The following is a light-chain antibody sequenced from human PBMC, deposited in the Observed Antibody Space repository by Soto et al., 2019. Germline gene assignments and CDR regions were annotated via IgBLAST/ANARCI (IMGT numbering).Light chain of an antibody. CDR1: SSDVGGYNY. V-gene: IGLV2-11*01. CDR2: DVS. J-gene: IGLJ1*01. CDR3: CSYAGYYPSSRD. Sequence: QSVLTQPRSVSGSPGQSVTISCTGTSSDVGGYNYVSWYQQHPGKAPKLMIYDVSKRPSGVPDRFSGSKSGNTASLTISGLQAEDEADYDCCSYAGYYPSSRDFRPGTKVTV.